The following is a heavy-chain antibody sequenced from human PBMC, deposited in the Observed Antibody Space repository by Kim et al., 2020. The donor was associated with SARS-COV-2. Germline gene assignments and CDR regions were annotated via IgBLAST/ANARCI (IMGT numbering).Heavy chain of an antibody. D-gene: IGHD3-10*01. CDR2: MYYIGNP. CDR3: VRENAKYFGEPGSLS. J-gene: IGHJ5*02. CDR1: GGSITNGSFY. V-gene: IGHV4-31*03. Sequence: SETLSLTCTVSGGSITNGSFYWGWVRQLPGKGLECLGYMYYIGNPHYTPSLKSRLSISIDRPKNQLSLKVNSVTAADTAVYYCVRENAKYFGEPGSLSWGQGTLVTVSS.